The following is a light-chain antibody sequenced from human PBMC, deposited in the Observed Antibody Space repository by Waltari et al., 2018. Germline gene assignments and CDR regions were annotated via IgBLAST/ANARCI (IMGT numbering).Light chain of an antibody. CDR2: RNN. J-gene: IGLJ3*02. CDR3: AAWDDSLSGWV. V-gene: IGLV1-47*01. Sequence: QSVLTQPPSASGPPGQRVTISCSGSSSNIGSNYVYWYQQLPGTAPKLLIYRNNRRPSGVPYRVSGSKSGTSASLAISGLRSEDEADYYCAAWDDSLSGWVFGGGTKLTVL. CDR1: SSNIGSNY.